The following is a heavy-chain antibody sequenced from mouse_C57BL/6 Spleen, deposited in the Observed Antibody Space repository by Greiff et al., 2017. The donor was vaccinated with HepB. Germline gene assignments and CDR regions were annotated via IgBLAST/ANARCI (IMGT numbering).Heavy chain of an antibody. CDR3: ARSYDYGWFAY. CDR1: GYTFTSYW. J-gene: IGHJ3*01. CDR2: IDPSDSYT. D-gene: IGHD2-4*01. Sequence: QVQLKESGAELVMPGASVKLSCKASGYTFTSYWMHWVKQRPGQGLEWIGEIDPSDSYTNYNQKFKGKSTLTVDKSSSTAYMQLSSLTSEDSAVYYCARSYDYGWFAYWGQGTLVTVSA. V-gene: IGHV1-69*01.